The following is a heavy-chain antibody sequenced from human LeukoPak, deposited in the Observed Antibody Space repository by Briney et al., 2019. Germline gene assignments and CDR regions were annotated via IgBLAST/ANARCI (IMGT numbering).Heavy chain of an antibody. CDR3: ARDRAHVLLWFGELGDDSPRFDY. D-gene: IGHD3-10*01. V-gene: IGHV3-7*01. CDR1: GFTFSSYG. CDR2: IKQDGSEK. Sequence: GGSLRLSCAASGFTFSSYGMSWVRQAPGKGLEWVANIKQDGSEKYYVDSVKGRFTISRDKAKNSLYLQMTCLRAEDTAVYYCARDRAHVLLWFGELGDDSPRFDYWGQGTLVTVSS. J-gene: IGHJ4*02.